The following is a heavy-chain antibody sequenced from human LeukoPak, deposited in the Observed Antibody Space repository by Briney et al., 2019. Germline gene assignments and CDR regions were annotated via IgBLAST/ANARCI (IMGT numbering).Heavy chain of an antibody. J-gene: IGHJ6*03. CDR3: ARGLAKTAMVFYYYYYMDV. V-gene: IGHV1-8*01. D-gene: IGHD5-18*01. Sequence: ASVKVSCKASGYTFTSYDINWVRQATGQGLEWMGWMNPNSGNTGYAQKFQGRVTMTRNTSISTAYMELSSLRSEDTAVYYCARGLAKTAMVFYYYYYMDVWGKGTTVTVSS. CDR1: GYTFTSYD. CDR2: MNPNSGNT.